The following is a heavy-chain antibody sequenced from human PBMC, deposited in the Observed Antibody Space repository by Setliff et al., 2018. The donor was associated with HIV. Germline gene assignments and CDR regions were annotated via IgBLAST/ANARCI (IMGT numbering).Heavy chain of an antibody. Sequence: SETLSLTCAASGGSISSSHWWSWVRQPPGMGLEWIGEIYHSGSTNYNPSLKSRVTISVDKSKNQFSLKLISVTAADTAVYYCAGDRGVANYFDYRGHGTLVTVS. D-gene: IGHD3-10*01. V-gene: IGHV4-4*02. CDR2: IYHSGST. J-gene: IGHJ4*01. CDR1: GGSISSSHW. CDR3: AGDRGVANYFDY.